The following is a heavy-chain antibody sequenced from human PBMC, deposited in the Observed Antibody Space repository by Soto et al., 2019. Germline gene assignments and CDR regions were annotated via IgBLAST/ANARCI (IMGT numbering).Heavy chain of an antibody. J-gene: IGHJ4*02. CDR2: INSDGSST. V-gene: IGHV3-74*01. Sequence: GGSLRLSCAASGFTFSSYWMHWVRQAPGKGLVWVSRINSDGSSTSYADSVKGRFTISRDNAKNTLYLQMNSLRAEDTAVYCCARAGQSSGWYYFDYWGQGTLVTVSS. D-gene: IGHD6-19*01. CDR3: ARAGQSSGWYYFDY. CDR1: GFTFSSYW.